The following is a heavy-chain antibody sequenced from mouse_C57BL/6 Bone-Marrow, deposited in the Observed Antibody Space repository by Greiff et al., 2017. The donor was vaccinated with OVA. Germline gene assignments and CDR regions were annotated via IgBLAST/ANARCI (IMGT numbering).Heavy chain of an antibody. V-gene: IGHV3-6*01. CDR1: GYSITSGYY. J-gene: IGHJ2*01. CDR3: ARARLRRYFDY. D-gene: IGHD2-4*01. Sequence: EVQLVESGPGLVKPSQSLSLTCSVTGYSITSGYYWNWIRQFPGNKLEWMGYISYDGSNNYNPSLKNRISITRDTSTNQFFLKLNSVTTEDTATYYCARARLRRYFDYWGQGTTLTVSA. CDR2: ISYDGSN.